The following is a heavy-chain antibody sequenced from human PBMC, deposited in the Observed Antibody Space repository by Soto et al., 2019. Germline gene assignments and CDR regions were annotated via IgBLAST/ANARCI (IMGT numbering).Heavy chain of an antibody. CDR1: GYTFTGYY. D-gene: IGHD3-10*01. CDR2: INPNSGGT. Sequence: ASVKVSCKASGYTFTGYYIHWVRQAPGQGLEWMGWINPNSGGTNYAQNLQGWVTMSRDTSINTAYMELGRLRSDDTAVYYCARERFGNFVKDYYYGMDVWGQGPTVTVSS. CDR3: ARERFGNFVKDYYYGMDV. J-gene: IGHJ6*02. V-gene: IGHV1-2*04.